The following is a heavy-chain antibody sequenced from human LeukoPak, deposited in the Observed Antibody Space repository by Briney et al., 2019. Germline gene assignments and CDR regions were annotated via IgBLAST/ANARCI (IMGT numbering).Heavy chain of an antibody. CDR2: ISGSTSGT. V-gene: IGHV3-23*01. D-gene: IGHD6-6*01. Sequence: PGGSLRLSCAASGFTFSSSAMSWVRQAPGKGLEWVSTISGSTSGTYYADSVKGRFTISRDNSKNTLYLQMNSLRAEDTAVYYCARDSLARPLGYWGQGTLVTVS. J-gene: IGHJ4*02. CDR3: ARDSLARPLGY. CDR1: GFTFSSSA.